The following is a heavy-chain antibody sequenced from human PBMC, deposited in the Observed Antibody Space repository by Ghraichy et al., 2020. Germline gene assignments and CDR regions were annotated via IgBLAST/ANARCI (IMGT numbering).Heavy chain of an antibody. D-gene: IGHD3-22*01. V-gene: IGHV4-59*01. CDR2: IYYSGST. CDR3: AYYYYDSSGYPRFDY. J-gene: IGHJ4*02. CDR1: GGSISSYY. Sequence: SETLSLTCTVSGGSISSYYWSWIRQPPGKGLDRIGYIYYSGSTNYNLSLKSRVTISVDTSKNQFSLKLSSVTAADTAVYYCAYYYYDSSGYPRFDYWGQGTLVTVSS.